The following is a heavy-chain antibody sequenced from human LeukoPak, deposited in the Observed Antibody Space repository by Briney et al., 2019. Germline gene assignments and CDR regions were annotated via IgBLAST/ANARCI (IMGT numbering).Heavy chain of an antibody. CDR2: ITDNGRKT. CDR3: AKITVATTPNY. CDR1: GLTFSSYA. D-gene: IGHD3-10*01. Sequence: GGSLRLSCAASGLTFSSYAMNWVRQASGKGLEWVSGITDNGRKTYYADSVKGRFSISRDDSKNTLYLQMSDLRAEDTAVYYCAKITVATTPNYWGQGTLVTVSS. J-gene: IGHJ4*02. V-gene: IGHV3-23*01.